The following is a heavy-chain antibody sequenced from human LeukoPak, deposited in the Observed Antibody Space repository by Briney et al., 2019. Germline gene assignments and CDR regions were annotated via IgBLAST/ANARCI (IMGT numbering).Heavy chain of an antibody. D-gene: IGHD1-26*01. Sequence: SETLSLTCTVSGGSIRSSSYYWGWIRQPPGKGLEWIGSIYYSGSTYYNPSLKSRVTISVDTSKNQFSLKLSSVTAADTAMYYCARDYQMSGTYSYYFDYWGQGTLVTVSS. CDR3: ARDYQMSGTYSYYFDY. V-gene: IGHV4-39*07. J-gene: IGHJ4*02. CDR2: IYYSGST. CDR1: GGSIRSSSYY.